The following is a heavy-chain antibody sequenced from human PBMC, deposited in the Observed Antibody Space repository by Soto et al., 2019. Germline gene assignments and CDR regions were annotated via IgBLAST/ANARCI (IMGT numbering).Heavy chain of an antibody. V-gene: IGHV3-21*01. D-gene: IGHD2-2*01. CDR2: ISSSSSYI. J-gene: IGHJ6*03. CDR1: GFTFSSYS. CDR3: AREGIPAATYYYYYMDV. Sequence: PGGSLRLSCAASGFTFSSYSMNWVGQAPGKGLEWVSSISSSSSYIYYADSVKGRFTISRDNAKNSLYLQMNSLRAEDTAVYYCAREGIPAATYYYYYMDVWGKGTTVTVSS.